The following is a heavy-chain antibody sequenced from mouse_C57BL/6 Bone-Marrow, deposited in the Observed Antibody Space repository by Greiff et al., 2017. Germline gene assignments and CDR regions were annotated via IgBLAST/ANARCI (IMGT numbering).Heavy chain of an antibody. CDR1: GYTFTDYE. Sequence: VQGVESGAELVRPGASVTLSCKASGYTFTDYEMHWVKQTPVHGLEWIGAIDPETGGTAYNQKFKGKAKLTADKSSSTAYMELRSLTSEDSAVYYCTEGITTAVRGTYYAMDYWGQGTSVTVSA. V-gene: IGHV1-15*01. D-gene: IGHD1-1*01. CDR3: TEGITTAVRGTYYAMDY. J-gene: IGHJ4*01. CDR2: IDPETGGT.